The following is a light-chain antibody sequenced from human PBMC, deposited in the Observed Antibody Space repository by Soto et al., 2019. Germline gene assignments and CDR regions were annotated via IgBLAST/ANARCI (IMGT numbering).Light chain of an antibody. J-gene: IGKJ1*01. CDR2: AAS. Sequence: IQMTQSPSSLSASVGDTVTITCRASQIISNYLNWYQQKPGKAPNRLIYAASSLQSGLPSRFSGSASGTDFTLTISSLQPEDFATYYCQQSYSTPRTFGQGTKVQS. CDR1: QIISNY. CDR3: QQSYSTPRT. V-gene: IGKV1-39*01.